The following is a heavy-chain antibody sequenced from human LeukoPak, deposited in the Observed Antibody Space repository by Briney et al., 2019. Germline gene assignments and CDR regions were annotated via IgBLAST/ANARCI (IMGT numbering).Heavy chain of an antibody. CDR3: ARDPETYYYDSSGYRGDY. Sequence: ASVKVSCKASGYTFTGYYMHWVRQAPGQGLEWMGWINPNSGGTNYAQKFQGRVTMTRDTSTSTVYMELSSLRSEDTAVYYCARDPETYYYDSSGYRGDYWGQGTLVTVSS. CDR2: INPNSGGT. D-gene: IGHD3-22*01. J-gene: IGHJ4*02. V-gene: IGHV1-2*02. CDR1: GYTFTGYY.